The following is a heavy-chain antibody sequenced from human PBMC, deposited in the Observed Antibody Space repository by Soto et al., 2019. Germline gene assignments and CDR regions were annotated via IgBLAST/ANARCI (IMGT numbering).Heavy chain of an antibody. CDR1: GFTFSSYG. D-gene: IGHD4-17*01. CDR2: IWYDGSNK. Sequence: QVQLVESGGGVVQPGRSLRLSCAASGFTFSSYGMHWVRQAPGKGLEGVAGIWYDGSNKYYADSVKGRFTISRDNSKNTLYLQMNSLRAEDTAVYYCARDTDGDYEGIDYWGQGTLVTVSS. V-gene: IGHV3-33*01. CDR3: ARDTDGDYEGIDY. J-gene: IGHJ4*02.